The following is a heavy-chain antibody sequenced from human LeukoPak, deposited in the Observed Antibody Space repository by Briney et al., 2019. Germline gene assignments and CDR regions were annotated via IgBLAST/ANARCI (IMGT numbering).Heavy chain of an antibody. V-gene: IGHV4-59*08. CDR3: ARHGKDSSGYSGHWYFDL. D-gene: IGHD3-22*01. Sequence: SETLSLTCTVSGGSINSYYCSWVRQPPGKGLEWIGYIYSSVSSDYNPSLKSRVIMSVDTPKNQFSLKVTSVTAADTAMYYCARHGKDSSGYSGHWYFDLWGRGTLVTVSS. CDR1: GGSINSYY. CDR2: IYSSVSS. J-gene: IGHJ2*01.